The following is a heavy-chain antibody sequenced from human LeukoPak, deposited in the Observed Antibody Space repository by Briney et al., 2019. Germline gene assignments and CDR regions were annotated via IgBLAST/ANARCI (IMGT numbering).Heavy chain of an antibody. CDR1: GFTFSSYA. Sequence: GGSPRLSCAASGFTFSSYAMSWVRQAPGKGLEWVSGISGSGGSTYYADSVKGRFTISRDNSKNTLYLQMNSLRAEDTAVYYCAKDYYGSGSHFLDYWGQGTLVPVSS. CDR2: ISGSGGST. V-gene: IGHV3-23*01. D-gene: IGHD3-10*01. CDR3: AKDYYGSGSHFLDY. J-gene: IGHJ4*02.